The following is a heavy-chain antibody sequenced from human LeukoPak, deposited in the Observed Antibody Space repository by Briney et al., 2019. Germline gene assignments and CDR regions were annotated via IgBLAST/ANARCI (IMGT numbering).Heavy chain of an antibody. CDR1: GFTFSNSA. J-gene: IGHJ4*02. D-gene: IGHD3-16*01. CDR3: AKAPGGIVGY. CDR2: ISGSGGST. Sequence: HAGGSLRLSCAASGFTFSNSAMSWVRQAPGKGLEWVSAISGSGGSTYYADSVKGRFTISRDNSKNTVYLQMNSLRADDTAVYYCAKAPGGIVGYWGQGTLVTVSS. V-gene: IGHV3-23*01.